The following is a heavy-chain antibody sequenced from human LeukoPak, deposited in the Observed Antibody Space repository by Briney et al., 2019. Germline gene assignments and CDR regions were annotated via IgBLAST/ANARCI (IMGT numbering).Heavy chain of an antibody. J-gene: IGHJ4*02. CDR3: AREGAESSFSHYSRD. V-gene: IGHV4-39*07. D-gene: IGHD2-21*01. Sequence: IGSIYTATTYYSPSLKSRVIISKDTSDQFSLKLSSVTAADTAVYYCAREGAESSFSHYSRDWGQGTLVIVSS. CDR2: IYTATT.